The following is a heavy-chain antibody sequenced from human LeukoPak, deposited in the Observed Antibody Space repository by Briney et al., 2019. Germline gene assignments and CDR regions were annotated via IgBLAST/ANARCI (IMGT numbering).Heavy chain of an antibody. V-gene: IGHV3-9*03. Sequence: PGGSLSLSCAAPGFTFDDYGMSWVRQAAGKGLEWVAGISWNSGSIGYADSVKGRFTISRDNAKNSLYLQMNSLRAEDMALYYCAKGGAAPGGYYYMDVWGKGTTVTVSS. CDR2: ISWNSGSI. D-gene: IGHD6-25*01. J-gene: IGHJ6*03. CDR3: AKGGAAPGGYYYMDV. CDR1: GFTFDDYG.